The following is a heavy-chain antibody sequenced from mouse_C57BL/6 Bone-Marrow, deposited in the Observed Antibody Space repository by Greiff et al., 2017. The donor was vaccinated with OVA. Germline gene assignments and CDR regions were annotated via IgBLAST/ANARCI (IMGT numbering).Heavy chain of an antibody. D-gene: IGHD3-2*02. V-gene: IGHV3-8*01. CDR2: ISYSGST. CDR3: ARWGVSQDFDY. Sequence: EVKLLESGPGLAKPSQTLSLTCSVTGYSITSAYWNWIRKFPGNQLEYMGYISYSGSTYYNPSLKRRISITRDTSKNQYYRQLNAVTTEDTATYYCARWGVSQDFDYWGQGTTLTVSS. J-gene: IGHJ2*01. CDR1: GYSITSAY.